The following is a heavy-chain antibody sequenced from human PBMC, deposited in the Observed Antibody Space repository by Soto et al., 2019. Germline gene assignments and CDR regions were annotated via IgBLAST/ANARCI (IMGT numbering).Heavy chain of an antibody. Sequence: SVKVSCKASGGTFSSYAISWVRQAPGQGLEWMGGIIPIFGTANYAQKFQGRVTITADESTSTAYMELSSLRSEDTAVYYCARGYCSSTSCYDHFDYWGQGTLVTVSS. CDR1: GGTFSSYA. V-gene: IGHV1-69*13. CDR2: IIPIFGTA. D-gene: IGHD2-2*01. J-gene: IGHJ4*02. CDR3: ARGYCSSTSCYDHFDY.